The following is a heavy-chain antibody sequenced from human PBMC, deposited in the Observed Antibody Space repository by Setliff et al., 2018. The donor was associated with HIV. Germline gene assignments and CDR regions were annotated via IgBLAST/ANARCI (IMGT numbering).Heavy chain of an antibody. J-gene: IGHJ4*02. D-gene: IGHD1-7*01. Sequence: ASVKVSCKVSGFTLSEVSIHWVRQAPGKGLEWMAYFDPDTGEPIYAQKFQDRITMTEDTSTDTTYMEVRSLRSEDTAIYYCATFYKLTGTTSFDFWGQGTLVTV. CDR3: ATFYKLTGTTSFDF. CDR2: FDPDTGEP. V-gene: IGHV1-24*01. CDR1: GFTLSEVS.